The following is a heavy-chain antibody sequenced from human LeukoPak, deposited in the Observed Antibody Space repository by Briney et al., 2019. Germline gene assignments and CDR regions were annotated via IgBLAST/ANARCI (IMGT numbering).Heavy chain of an antibody. CDR1: GFTFSSYS. D-gene: IGHD6-19*01. V-gene: IGHV3-48*02. CDR2: ISSSSSTI. J-gene: IGHJ4*02. CDR3: ARVVSGWYRFGFLDY. Sequence: GGSLRLSCAASGFTFSSYSMNWVRQAPGKGLEWVSYISSSSSTIYYADSVKGRFTISRDNAKNSLYLQMNSLRDEDTAVYYCARVVSGWYRFGFLDYWGQGTLVTVSS.